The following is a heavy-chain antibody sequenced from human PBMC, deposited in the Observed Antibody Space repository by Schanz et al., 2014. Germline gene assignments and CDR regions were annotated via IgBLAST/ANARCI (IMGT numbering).Heavy chain of an antibody. CDR1: GFTFRSYG. D-gene: IGHD3-10*01. CDR3: ARDQYYFGSGNPFDI. V-gene: IGHV3-33*01. Sequence: QVQLVESGGGVVQPGRSLRLSCAASGFTFRSYGMHWVRQAPGKGLEWLAVIWFDGNNKYNADSVKGRFTISRDTSKNTLYLLLNSLRAEDTAVYYCARDQYYFGSGNPFDIWGQGTMVTVSS. J-gene: IGHJ3*02. CDR2: IWFDGNNK.